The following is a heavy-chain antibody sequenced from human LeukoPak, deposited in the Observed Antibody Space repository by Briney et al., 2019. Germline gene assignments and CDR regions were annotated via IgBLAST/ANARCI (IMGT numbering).Heavy chain of an antibody. J-gene: IGHJ3*01. CDR1: GFTFRTDG. D-gene: IGHD2-21*01. V-gene: IGHV3-30*02. Sequence: GGSLRLSCAASGFTFRTDGMHWGRQAPGKGLEWVAYIRSDGKYKPYADSVKGRFTISRDNSKNTMYLQMNSLRMDDTAVYYCATEHGSSDAFAFWGQGTKVSVFS. CDR2: IRSDGKYK. CDR3: ATEHGSSDAFAF.